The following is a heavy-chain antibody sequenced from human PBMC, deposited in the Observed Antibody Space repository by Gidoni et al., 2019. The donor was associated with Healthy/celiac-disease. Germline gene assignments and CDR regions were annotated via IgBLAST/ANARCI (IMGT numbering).Heavy chain of an antibody. J-gene: IGHJ3*02. D-gene: IGHD6-19*01. CDR1: GFTFRDYY. V-gene: IGHV3-11*05. CDR3: AREGGLGYSSGRGRAFDI. CDR2: ISSSSSYT. Sequence: QVQLVESGGGLVKPGGSLRLSCAAAGFTFRDYYRSWIRQAPGKGLEWVSYISSSSSYTNYADSVKGRFTISRDNAKNSLYLKMNSLRAEDTAVYYCAREGGLGYSSGRGRAFDIWGQGTMVTVSS.